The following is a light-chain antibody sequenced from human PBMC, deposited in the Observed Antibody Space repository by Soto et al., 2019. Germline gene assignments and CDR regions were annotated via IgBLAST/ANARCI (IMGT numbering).Light chain of an antibody. CDR1: QGISNR. J-gene: IGKJ1*01. V-gene: IGKV1-5*01. CDR3: QHYGGMWA. CDR2: DAS. Sequence: DIQMTPSPSTRSSSGWDRFAITCRARQGISNRLAWYQQQPGKAPKVLIYDASSLESGVPSRFSGSGSGTEFILTISSLQPDDFATYCCQHYGGMWAFGQGTKVDNK.